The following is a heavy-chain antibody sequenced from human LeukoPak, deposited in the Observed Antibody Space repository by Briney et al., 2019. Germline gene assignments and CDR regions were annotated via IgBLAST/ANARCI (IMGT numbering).Heavy chain of an antibody. CDR3: ARHVEIAVAGPIDY. Sequence: SETLSLTCTVSGGSISSSSYYWGWIRQPPGKGLEWIGSIYYSGSTYYNPSLKSRVTISVDTSKNQFSLKLSSVTAADTAVYYCARHVEIAVAGPIDYWGQGTLVTVSP. CDR2: IYYSGST. V-gene: IGHV4-39*01. J-gene: IGHJ4*02. CDR1: GGSISSSSYY. D-gene: IGHD6-19*01.